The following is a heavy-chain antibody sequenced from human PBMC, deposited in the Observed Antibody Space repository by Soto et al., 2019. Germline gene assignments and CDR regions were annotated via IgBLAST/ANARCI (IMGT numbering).Heavy chain of an antibody. Sequence: EVQLLESGGGWLQPGESLRLSCEASGFTFNNNAMSWVRQAPGKGLEWVSIIGGTGDAKYYAASVKGRFTISRDNSKNTLYLQMNSLRAEDTAIYYCAKWGSSKNLENWGQGTLVTVSS. CDR2: IGGTGDAK. CDR3: AKWGSSKNLEN. V-gene: IGHV3-23*01. J-gene: IGHJ4*02. D-gene: IGHD3-16*01. CDR1: GFTFNNNA.